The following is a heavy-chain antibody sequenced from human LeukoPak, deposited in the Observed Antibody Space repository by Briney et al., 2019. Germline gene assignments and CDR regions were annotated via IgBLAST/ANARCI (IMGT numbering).Heavy chain of an antibody. V-gene: IGHV3-23*01. CDR2: INGSGGST. CDR1: GFTFRSYA. CDR3: GGHYYYYYGMDI. Sequence: QSGGSLRLSCAASGFTFRSYAMSWVRQAPGKGLEWVSAINGSGGSTYYADSVKGRFTISRDNSKNTLYLQMNSLRAEDTAVYYCGGHYYYYYGMDIWGQGTTVTVSS. J-gene: IGHJ6*02.